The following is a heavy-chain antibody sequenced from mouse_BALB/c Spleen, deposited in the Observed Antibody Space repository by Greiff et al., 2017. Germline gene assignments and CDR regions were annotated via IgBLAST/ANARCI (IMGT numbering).Heavy chain of an antibody. D-gene: IGHD1-1*01. CDR3: ARSDIYYGSSYGY. CDR1: GYTFTSYW. CDR2: IYPGDGDT. Sequence: QVQLKESGAELARPGASVKLSCKASGYTFTSYWMQWVKQRPGQGLEWIGAIYPGDGDTRYTQKFKGKATLTADKSSSTAYMQLSSLASEDSAVYYCARSDIYYGSSYGYWGQGTTLTVSS. J-gene: IGHJ2*01. V-gene: IGHV1-87*01.